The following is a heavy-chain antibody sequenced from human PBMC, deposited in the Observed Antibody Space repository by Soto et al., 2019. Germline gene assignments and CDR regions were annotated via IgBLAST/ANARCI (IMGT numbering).Heavy chain of an antibody. CDR1: GYTFTSYG. D-gene: IGHD4-17*01. Sequence: GASVKVSCKASGYTFTSYGISWVRQAPGQGLEWMGWISAYNGNTNYAQKLQGRVTMTTDTSTSTAYMELRSLRSDDTAVYYCARDPVLGGDYGPLRYYYYGMDVWGQGTTVTVSS. J-gene: IGHJ6*02. CDR3: ARDPVLGGDYGPLRYYYYGMDV. CDR2: ISAYNGNT. V-gene: IGHV1-18*01.